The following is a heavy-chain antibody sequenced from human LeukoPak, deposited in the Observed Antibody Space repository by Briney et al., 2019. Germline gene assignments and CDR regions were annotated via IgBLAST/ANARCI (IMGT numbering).Heavy chain of an antibody. J-gene: IGHJ4*02. CDR3: ARLYSSSWFPFDY. Sequence: ASVKVSGKASGYTFTGYYMHWVRQAPGQGLEWMGWINPNSGGTNYAQKFQGRVTMTRDTSISTAYMELSRLRSDDTAVYYCARLYSSSWFPFDYWGQGTLVTVSS. CDR2: INPNSGGT. CDR1: GYTFTGYY. D-gene: IGHD6-13*01. V-gene: IGHV1-2*02.